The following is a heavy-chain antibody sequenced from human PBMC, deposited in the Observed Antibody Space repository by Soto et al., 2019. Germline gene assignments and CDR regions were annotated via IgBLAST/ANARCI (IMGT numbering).Heavy chain of an antibody. CDR3: ARIDPGPYCFDR. V-gene: IGHV4-31*03. D-gene: IGHD3-9*01. CDR1: AGFLGTVCYY. Sequence: PSQTLSLTCTVSAGFLGTVCYYCNWVRQHPVKGLEWIGYIHDSGSTYYNSSLKGRVTISLDTSRNHFSLNLNSVTAADTATYYCARIDPGPYCFDRWGQGILVTVSS. CDR2: IHDSGST. J-gene: IGHJ4*02.